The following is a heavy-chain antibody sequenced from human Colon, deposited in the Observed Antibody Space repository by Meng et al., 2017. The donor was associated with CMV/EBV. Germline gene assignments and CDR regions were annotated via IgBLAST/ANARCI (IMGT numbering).Heavy chain of an antibody. CDR3: AKRVQPDSGYSN. CDR2: INPANGDT. V-gene: IGHV1-2*02. Sequence: VKLVESGAVVDKPAGQVYCTSNASRFTFTANIWHRARPAPGQELEWRVWINPANGDTNYAQTFEFSVTITRDTSISTVYMKLNSLKSNDTAVYDCAKRVQPDSGYSNWGQGTLVTVSS. CDR1: RFTFTANI. J-gene: IGHJ4*02. D-gene: IGHD3-22*01.